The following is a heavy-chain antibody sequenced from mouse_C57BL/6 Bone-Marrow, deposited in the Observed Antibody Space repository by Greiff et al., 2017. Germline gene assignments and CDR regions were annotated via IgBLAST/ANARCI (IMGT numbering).Heavy chain of an antibody. V-gene: IGHV1-62-2*01. D-gene: IGHD2-4*01. J-gene: IGHJ2*01. CDR3: ARHERYYDYEGYFDY. CDR1: GYIFTEYT. Sequence: VQLQQSGAELVKPGASVKLSCKASGYIFTEYTIHWVKQRSGQGLEWIGWFYPGSGSIKYNERFKDKATLTADNSSNTVYMELSRLTSEDSAVYFWARHERYYDYEGYFDYWGQGTTLTVSS. CDR2: FYPGSGSI.